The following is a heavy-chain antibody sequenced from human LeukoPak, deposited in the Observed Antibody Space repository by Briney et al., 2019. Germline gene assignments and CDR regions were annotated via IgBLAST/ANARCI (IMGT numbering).Heavy chain of an antibody. J-gene: IGHJ6*02. V-gene: IGHV4-31*03. D-gene: IGHD6-13*01. CDR2: IYYSGST. CDR1: GGSISSGGYY. CDR3: ARDTFFSSSWYEGGIQYYYGMDV. Sequence: SQTLSLTRTVSGGSISSGGYYWSWIRQHPGKGLEWIGYIYYSGSTYYNPSLKSRVTISVDTSKNQFSLKLSSVTAADTAVYYCARDTFFSSSWYEGGIQYYYGMDVWGQGTTVTVSS.